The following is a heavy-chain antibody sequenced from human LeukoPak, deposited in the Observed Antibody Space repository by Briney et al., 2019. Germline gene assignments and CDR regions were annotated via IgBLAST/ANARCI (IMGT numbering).Heavy chain of an antibody. V-gene: IGHV3-9*01. D-gene: IGHD1-26*01. CDR1: GFTFSRYW. J-gene: IGHJ5*01. CDR3: AKGGGGIVAYNWFDS. Sequence: GGSLRLSCAASGFTFSRYWIHWVRQAPGKGLEWVSGITWNSDTVDYGDSVKGRFTMSRDNAKNSLYLQMNSLRPEDTAFYYCAKGGGGIVAYNWFDSWGQGTLVTVAS. CDR2: ITWNSDTV.